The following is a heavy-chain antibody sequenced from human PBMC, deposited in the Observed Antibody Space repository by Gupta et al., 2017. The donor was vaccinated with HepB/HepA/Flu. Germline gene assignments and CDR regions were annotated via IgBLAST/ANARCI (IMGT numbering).Heavy chain of an antibody. CDR1: GFTFSSFA. Sequence: EVLLLESGGGLVQPGGSLRLSGAASGFTFSSFAMSWVRQAPGKGLEWVSNIIGSGGSTYYADSAKGRFTISRDNSKNTLYLQMNSLRAEDTAVYYCAKDYNWNYGGFDYWGQGTLVTVSS. J-gene: IGHJ4*02. D-gene: IGHD1-7*01. V-gene: IGHV3-23*01. CDR3: AKDYNWNYGGFDY. CDR2: IIGSGGST.